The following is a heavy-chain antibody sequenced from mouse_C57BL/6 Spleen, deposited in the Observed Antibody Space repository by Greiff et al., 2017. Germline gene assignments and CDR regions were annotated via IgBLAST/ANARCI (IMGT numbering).Heavy chain of an antibody. CDR1: GYSITSGYY. Sequence: EVQLVESGPGLVKPSQSLSLTCSVTGYSITSGYYWNWIRQFPGNKLEWMGYISYDGSNNYNPSLKNRISITRDTSKNQFFLKLNSVTTEDTATYYCARDGDSSGSSWFAYWGQGTLVTVSA. J-gene: IGHJ3*01. V-gene: IGHV3-6*01. D-gene: IGHD3-2*02. CDR3: ARDGDSSGSSWFAY. CDR2: ISYDGSN.